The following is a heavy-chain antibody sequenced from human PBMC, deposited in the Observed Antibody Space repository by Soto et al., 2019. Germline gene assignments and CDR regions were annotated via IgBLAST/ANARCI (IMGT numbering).Heavy chain of an antibody. V-gene: IGHV3-73*01. J-gene: IGHJ4*02. CDR2: ILSKAGNYAT. CDR1: GFIFSGSA. Sequence: EVKLVESGGGLVEPGGSLKLSCAASGFIFSGSAVHWVRQASGKGLERVGRILSKAGNYATAYPASMKGRFTISRDDSENTAFLQMNSLKTEDTAVYYCIRGGSPYYYDYWGQGTLVAVSS. CDR3: IRGGSPYYYDY.